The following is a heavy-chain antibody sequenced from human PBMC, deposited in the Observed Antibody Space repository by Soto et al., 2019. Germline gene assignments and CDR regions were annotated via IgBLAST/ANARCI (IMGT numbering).Heavy chain of an antibody. CDR3: ATIGLLWDYGGLFDY. J-gene: IGHJ4*02. D-gene: IGHD4-17*01. V-gene: IGHV1-24*01. Sequence: ASVKVSCKVSGYTLTELSMHWVRQAPGKGLEWMGGFDPEDGETIYAQKFQGRVTMTEDTSTDTAYMELSSLRSEDTAVYYCATIGLLWDYGGLFDYWGQGTLVTVSS. CDR1: GYTLTELS. CDR2: FDPEDGET.